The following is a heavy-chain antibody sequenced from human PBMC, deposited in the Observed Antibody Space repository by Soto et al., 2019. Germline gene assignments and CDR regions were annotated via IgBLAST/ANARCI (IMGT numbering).Heavy chain of an antibody. D-gene: IGHD1-26*01. V-gene: IGHV1-58*01. CDR2: IVVGSGNT. Sequence: QMQLVQSGPEVKKPGTSVKVSCKASGFTFTSSAVQWVRQARGQRLEWIGWIVVGSGNTNYAQKFQERVTITRDMSTSTAYMELSSLRSEDTAVYYCAASDSGSSPISYWGQGTLVTVSS. CDR1: GFTFTSSA. CDR3: AASDSGSSPISY. J-gene: IGHJ4*02.